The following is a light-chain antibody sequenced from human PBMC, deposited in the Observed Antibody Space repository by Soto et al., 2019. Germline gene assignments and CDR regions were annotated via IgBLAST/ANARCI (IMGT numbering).Light chain of an antibody. CDR3: QQSYTTPRT. V-gene: IGKV1-39*01. CDR2: AAS. Sequence: DIQMTQSPSSLSASVGDRVTITCRASQSISSYLNWYQQKPGIAPNLLIYAASSLQSGVPSRFSCSGSWADFTLTISRLPPEDFATYFCQQSYTTPRTFGQGTKLEI. CDR1: QSISSY. J-gene: IGKJ2*01.